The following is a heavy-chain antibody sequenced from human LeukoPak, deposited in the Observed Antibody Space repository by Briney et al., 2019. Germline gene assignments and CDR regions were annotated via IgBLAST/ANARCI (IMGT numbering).Heavy chain of an antibody. D-gene: IGHD6-19*01. CDR3: AKGRWLQWLGDAFDI. V-gene: IGHV3-23*01. J-gene: IGHJ3*02. Sequence: AGGSLRLSCAASGFTFSSYAMSWVRQAPGKGLEWVSAISARGGSTYYADSVKGRFTISRDNSKNTLYLQMISLRAEDTAVYYCAKGRWLQWLGDAFDIWGQGTMVTVSS. CDR1: GFTFSSYA. CDR2: ISARGGST.